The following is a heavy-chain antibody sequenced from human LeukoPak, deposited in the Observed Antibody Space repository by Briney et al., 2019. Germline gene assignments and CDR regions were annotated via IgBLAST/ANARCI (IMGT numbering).Heavy chain of an antibody. CDR3: AKDRQPLHLLAYYFDY. CDR2: ISYDGSNK. J-gene: IGHJ4*02. Sequence: GGSLRLSCAAPGFTFSSYGMHWVRQAPGKGLEWVAVISYDGSNKYYADSVKGRFTISRDNSKNTLYLQMNSLRAEDTAVYYCAKDRQPLHLLAYYFDYWGQGTLVTVSS. CDR1: GFTFSSYG. V-gene: IGHV3-30*18. D-gene: IGHD1-26*01.